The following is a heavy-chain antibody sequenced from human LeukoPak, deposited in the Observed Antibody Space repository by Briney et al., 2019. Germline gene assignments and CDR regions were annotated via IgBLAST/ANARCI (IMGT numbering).Heavy chain of an antibody. CDR1: GYTFSSYY. CDR2: INPSGDSR. J-gene: IGHJ3*02. D-gene: IGHD3/OR15-3a*01. V-gene: IGHV1-46*01. Sequence: ASVKVSCKASGYTFSSYYMHWVRQAPGQGLEWMGIINPSGDSRSYAQKFQGRVTMTRDTSTSTVYMDLSSLRSEDTAMYYCARFRTGRAFDIWGQGTMVTVSS. CDR3: ARFRTGRAFDI.